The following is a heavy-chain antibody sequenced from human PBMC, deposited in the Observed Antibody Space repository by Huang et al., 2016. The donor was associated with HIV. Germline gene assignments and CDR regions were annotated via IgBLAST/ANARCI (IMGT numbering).Heavy chain of an antibody. CDR1: GFNFSSYA. Sequence: QVQLVESGGGVVQPGGSMRLSCAATGFNFSSYAMHGVRQAPGKGLEWVAYIQFDGVNKNHADSVKGRFTISRDNSKNTLYLQISSLRAEDTAVYYCVKFTIDDSSVAAWGQGTLVTVS. J-gene: IGHJ5*02. CDR3: VKFTIDDSSVAA. V-gene: IGHV3-30*02. D-gene: IGHD6-25*01. CDR2: IQFDGVNK.